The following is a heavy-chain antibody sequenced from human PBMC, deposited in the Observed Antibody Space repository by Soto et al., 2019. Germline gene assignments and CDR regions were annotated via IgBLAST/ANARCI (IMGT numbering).Heavy chain of an antibody. Sequence: SETLSLTCTVSCGSISSSSYYCGWIRQPPGKGLEWIGSMYYSGSTYYNPSLKSRVTISVDTSKNQFSLKLSSVTAADTAVYYCARHSRWPIDAYDIWGQGTMVTVSS. CDR2: MYYSGST. CDR3: ARHSRWPIDAYDI. V-gene: IGHV4-39*01. CDR1: CGSISSSSYY. J-gene: IGHJ3*02. D-gene: IGHD2-15*01.